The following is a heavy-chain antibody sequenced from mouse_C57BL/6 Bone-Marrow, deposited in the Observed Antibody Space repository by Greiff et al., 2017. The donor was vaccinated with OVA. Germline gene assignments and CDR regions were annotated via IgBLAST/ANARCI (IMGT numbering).Heavy chain of an antibody. J-gene: IGHJ3*01. D-gene: IGHD2-5*01. CDR2: IYPSDSET. Sequence: QVQLQQPGAELVRPGSSVKLSCKASGYTFTSYWMDWVQQRPGQGLEWIGNIYPSDSETHYNQKFKDKATLTVDKSSSTAYMQLSSLTSEDSAVYYCAGSYYSNYVWFAYWGQGTLVTVSA. CDR3: AGSYYSNYVWFAY. CDR1: GYTFTSYW. V-gene: IGHV1-61*01.